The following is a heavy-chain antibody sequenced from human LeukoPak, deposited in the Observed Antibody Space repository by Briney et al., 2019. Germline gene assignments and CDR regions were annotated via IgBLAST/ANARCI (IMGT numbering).Heavy chain of an antibody. J-gene: IGHJ4*02. CDR1: GFTFSSYW. CDR2: IKEDGSEK. CDR3: ARVRIVVIPAAMEIAYPLDY. V-gene: IGHV3-7*01. Sequence: GGSLRLSCAASGFTFSSYWMSWVRQAPGKGLEWVANIKEDGSEKYYVDSVKGRFTISRDNAKNSLYLQMNSLRAEDTAVYYCARVRIVVIPAAMEIAYPLDYWGQGALVTVSS. D-gene: IGHD2-2*01.